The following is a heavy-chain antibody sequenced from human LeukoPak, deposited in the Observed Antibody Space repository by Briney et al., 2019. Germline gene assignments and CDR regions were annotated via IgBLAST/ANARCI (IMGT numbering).Heavy chain of an antibody. D-gene: IGHD6-19*01. CDR1: GGSFSGYY. CDR2: IYHSGST. J-gene: IGHJ2*01. Sequence: SETLSLTCAVYGGSFSGYYWSWIRQPPGKGLEWIGEIYHSGSTNYNPSLKSRVTISVDKSKNQFSLKLSSVTAADTAVYYCARDHRSSGWFHWYFDLWGRGTLVTVSS. V-gene: IGHV4-34*01. CDR3: ARDHRSSGWFHWYFDL.